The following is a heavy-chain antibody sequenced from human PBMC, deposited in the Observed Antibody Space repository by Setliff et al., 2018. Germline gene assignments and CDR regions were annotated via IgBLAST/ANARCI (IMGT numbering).Heavy chain of an antibody. D-gene: IGHD1-26*01. J-gene: IGHJ3*02. V-gene: IGHV5-51*01. CDR2: IYPADSDT. CDR1: GYTFTNYW. Sequence: SGASLRLSCKGSGYTFTNYWIAWVRQMPGKGLEYMGIIYPADSDTTYSPSFQGQVTISADKSINTAYLQWSSLKASDTAIYYCARVGPLTDDAFDIWGQGTMVTVSS. CDR3: ARVGPLTDDAFDI.